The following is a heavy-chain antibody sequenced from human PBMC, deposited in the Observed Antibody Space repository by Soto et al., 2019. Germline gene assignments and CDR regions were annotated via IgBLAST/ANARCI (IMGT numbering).Heavy chain of an antibody. V-gene: IGHV1-8*01. J-gene: IGHJ6*02. CDR2: TNPHSGNT. Sequence: GASVKVSCKASGYTFTSYDINWVRQATGQGLEWMGWTNPHSGNTGYVQKLQGRVTMTRNTSISTAYMVLSSLRSEDTAVYYCARDYGANGLWWVRRRNGMDVLRQGTTVTVSS. D-gene: IGHD2-21*01. CDR1: GYTFTSYD. CDR3: ARDYGANGLWWVRRRNGMDV.